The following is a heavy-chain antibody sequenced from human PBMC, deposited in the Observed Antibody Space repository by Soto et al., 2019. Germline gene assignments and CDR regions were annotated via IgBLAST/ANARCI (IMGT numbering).Heavy chain of an antibody. V-gene: IGHV3-23*01. J-gene: IGHJ3*02. CDR1: GFTFSSYA. D-gene: IGHD3-22*01. Sequence: AGGSLRLSCAASGFTFSSYAMSWVRQAPGKGLEWVSAISGSGGSTYYADSVKGRFTISRDNSKNTLYLQMNSLRAEDTAVYYCAKAYYDSSGYSPDAFDIWGQGTMVTVSS. CDR2: ISGSGGST. CDR3: AKAYYDSSGYSPDAFDI.